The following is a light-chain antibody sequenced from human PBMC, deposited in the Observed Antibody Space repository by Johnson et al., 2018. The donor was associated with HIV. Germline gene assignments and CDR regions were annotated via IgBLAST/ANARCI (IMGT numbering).Light chain of an antibody. Sequence: QSVLTQPPSVSAAPGQKVTISCSGSSSNIGNNYVSWYQQLPGTAPKLLIYENNKRPSGIPDRFSGSKSGTSATLGITGLQTVDEADYYCGTWDSSLNASYVFGTGTKVPVL. V-gene: IGLV1-51*02. CDR2: ENN. J-gene: IGLJ1*01. CDR1: SSNIGNNY. CDR3: GTWDSSLNASYV.